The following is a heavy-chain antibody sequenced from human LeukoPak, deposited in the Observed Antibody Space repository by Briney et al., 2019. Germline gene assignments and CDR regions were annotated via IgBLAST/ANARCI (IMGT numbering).Heavy chain of an antibody. CDR1: GFTFTSSA. Sequence: SVKVSCKASGFTFTSSAMQWVRQARGQRLEWIGWIVVGSGNTNYAQKFQERVTITRDMSTSTAYMELSSLRSEDTAVYYCARNRVAGGSSAGGMDVWGKGTTVTVSS. J-gene: IGHJ6*04. V-gene: IGHV1-58*02. CDR3: ARNRVAGGSSAGGMDV. D-gene: IGHD6-6*01. CDR2: IVVGSGNT.